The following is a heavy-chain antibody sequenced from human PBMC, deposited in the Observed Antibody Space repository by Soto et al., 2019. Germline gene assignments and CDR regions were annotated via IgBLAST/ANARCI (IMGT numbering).Heavy chain of an antibody. Sequence: AGGSLRLSCAASGFTFSSYSMNWVRQAPGKGLEWVSAISGSGGSTYYADSVKGRFTISRDNSKNTLYLQMNSLRAEDTAVYYCAKAPDSSGYYLDYWGQGTLVTVSS. CDR1: GFTFSSYS. CDR3: AKAPDSSGYYLDY. V-gene: IGHV3-23*01. J-gene: IGHJ4*02. CDR2: ISGSGGST. D-gene: IGHD3-22*01.